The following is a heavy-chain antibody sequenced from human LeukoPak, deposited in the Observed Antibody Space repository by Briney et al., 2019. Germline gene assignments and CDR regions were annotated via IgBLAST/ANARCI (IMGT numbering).Heavy chain of an antibody. CDR3: AKSGTACSGGSCYSHYFDF. D-gene: IGHD2-15*01. V-gene: IGHV3-23*01. Sequence: GGSLRLSCAASGFTFSNYAMSWVRQAPGKGLQWVSAVSGGGGSTSYADSVKGRFTISRDNSKNTIYLQLNSLRAEDTAVYYCAKSGTACSGGSCYSHYFDFWGQGTLVTVPS. CDR1: GFTFSNYA. J-gene: IGHJ4*02. CDR2: VSGGGGST.